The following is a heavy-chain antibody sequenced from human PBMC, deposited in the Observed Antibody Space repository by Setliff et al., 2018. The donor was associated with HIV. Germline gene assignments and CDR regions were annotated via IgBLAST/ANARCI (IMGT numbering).Heavy chain of an antibody. CDR1: GGSINNDIYF. CDR2: IYYSGST. CDR3: ARSRVRGVIIKGY. J-gene: IGHJ4*02. Sequence: PSETLSLTCSVSGGSINNDIYFWSWIRQHPGKGLEWIGYIYYSGSTYYNPSLKSRITISVATSKNKFSLKLSSVTAAATAIYYCARSRVRGVIIKGYWVQGTTVTVSS. D-gene: IGHD3-10*01. V-gene: IGHV4-31*03.